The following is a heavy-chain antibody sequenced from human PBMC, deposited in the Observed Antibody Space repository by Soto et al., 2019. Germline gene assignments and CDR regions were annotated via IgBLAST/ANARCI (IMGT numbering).Heavy chain of an antibody. V-gene: IGHV1-18*01. CDR2: ISTNSGST. CDR1: GYTFVSYA. J-gene: IGHJ4*02. Sequence: XSVQVSCKASGYTFVSYAISWVRQAPGQGLEWMGWISTNSGSTNYAQNLQDRVTMTTDTSTNTVFMELRSLRSDDTAVYYCARDGYSNGWFLHWGQGTLVTVS. D-gene: IGHD6-19*01. CDR3: ARDGYSNGWFLH.